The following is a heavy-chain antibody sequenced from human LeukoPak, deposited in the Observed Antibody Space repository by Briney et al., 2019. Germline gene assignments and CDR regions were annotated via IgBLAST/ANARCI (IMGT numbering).Heavy chain of an antibody. J-gene: IGHJ4*02. CDR1: GGSISSYY. D-gene: IGHD3-10*01. Sequence: SETLSLTCTVSGGSISSYYWSWIRQPPGKGLEWIGYIYYSGSTNYNPSLKSRVTISVDTSKNQFSLKLSSVTAADTAVYYCASDYYYGSGSYRNWGQGTLVTVSS. CDR3: ASDYYYGSGSYRN. CDR2: IYYSGST. V-gene: IGHV4-59*01.